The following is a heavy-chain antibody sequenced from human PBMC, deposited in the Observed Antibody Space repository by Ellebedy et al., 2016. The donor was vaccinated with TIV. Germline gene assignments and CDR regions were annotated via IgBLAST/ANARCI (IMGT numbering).Heavy chain of an antibody. J-gene: IGHJ6*02. Sequence: SETLSLTXTVSGGSISSGDYYWSWIRQPPGKGLEWIGYIYYSGSTYYNPSLKSRVTISVDTSKNQFSLKLSSVTAADTAVYYCARALRSGSYYYYYGMDVWGQGTTVTVSS. CDR3: ARALRSGSYYYYYGMDV. V-gene: IGHV4-30-4*01. D-gene: IGHD3-3*01. CDR2: IYYSGST. CDR1: GGSISSGDYY.